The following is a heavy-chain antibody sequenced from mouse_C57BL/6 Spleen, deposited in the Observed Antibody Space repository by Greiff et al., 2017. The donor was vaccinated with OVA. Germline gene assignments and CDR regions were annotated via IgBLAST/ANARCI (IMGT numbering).Heavy chain of an antibody. J-gene: IGHJ1*03. CDR3: VRHNYGSSWWYFDV. V-gene: IGHV10-1*01. D-gene: IGHD1-1*01. CDR1: GFCFNTYA. Sequence: EVMLVESGGGLVQPKGSLKLSCAASGFCFNTYAMNWVRQAPGKGLEWVARIRSKSNNYATYYADSVKDRFTISRDDSESMLYLQMNNLKTEDTAMYYCVRHNYGSSWWYFDVKGTETTVTVST. CDR2: IRSKSNNYAT.